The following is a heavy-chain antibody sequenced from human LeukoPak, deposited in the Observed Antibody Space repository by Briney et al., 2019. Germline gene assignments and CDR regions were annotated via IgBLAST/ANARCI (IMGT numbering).Heavy chain of an antibody. CDR1: GYTFTNYD. Sequence: ASVRVSCKTAGYTFTNYDINWVRQAPGQGLEWMGWMNPNSGNTGYAQKFQGRVTMTRNTSISTAYMELSSLRSEDTAVYYCARPHCSSTDCHPPEWFDPWGQGTLATVSS. CDR3: ARPHCSSTDCHPPEWFDP. CDR2: MNPNSGNT. D-gene: IGHD2-2*01. J-gene: IGHJ5*02. V-gene: IGHV1-8*01.